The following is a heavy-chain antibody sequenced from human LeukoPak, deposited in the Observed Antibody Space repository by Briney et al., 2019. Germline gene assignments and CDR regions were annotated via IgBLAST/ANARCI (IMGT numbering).Heavy chain of an antibody. CDR3: ARSPWYYYGSGSYYNAPKYFDY. V-gene: IGHV4-34*01. J-gene: IGHJ4*02. CDR2: INHSGST. D-gene: IGHD3-10*01. CDR1: GGSFSGCY. Sequence: SETLSLTCAVYGGSFSGCYWSWIRQPPGKGLEWIGEINHSGSTNYNPSLKSRVTISVDTSKNQFSLKLSSVTAADTAVYYCARSPWYYYGSGSYYNAPKYFDYWGQGTLVTVSS.